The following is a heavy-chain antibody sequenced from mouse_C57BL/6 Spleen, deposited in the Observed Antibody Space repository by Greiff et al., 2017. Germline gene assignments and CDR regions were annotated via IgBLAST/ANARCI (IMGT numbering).Heavy chain of an antibody. CDR2: IAPSDSYT. D-gene: IGHD2-1*01. V-gene: IGHV1-69*01. CDR1: GYTFTSYW. Sequence: QVQLQQPGAELVMPGASVKLSCKASGYTFTSYWMHWVKQRPGQGLEWIGEIAPSDSYTNYNQKFKGKSTLTVDKSSSTAYMQLSSLTSEDSAVYYCARGSYGNPYYAMDYWGQGTSVTVSS. J-gene: IGHJ4*01. CDR3: ARGSYGNPYYAMDY.